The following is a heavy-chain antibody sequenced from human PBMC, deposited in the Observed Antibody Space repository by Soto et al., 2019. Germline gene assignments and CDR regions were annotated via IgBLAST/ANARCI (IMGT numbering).Heavy chain of an antibody. Sequence: EVQLLESGGDLVQPGGSLRLSCAASGFTFNNYAMTWVRQAPGKGLEWVSGVSGSGLTKHYSDTVKGRFTISRDNSKNMLSLQMNSLRAEDTAVYFCAKILVGARSAFDFWGRGTKVTISS. CDR1: GFTFNNYA. D-gene: IGHD1-26*01. CDR3: AKILVGARSAFDF. CDR2: VSGSGLTK. V-gene: IGHV3-23*01. J-gene: IGHJ3*01.